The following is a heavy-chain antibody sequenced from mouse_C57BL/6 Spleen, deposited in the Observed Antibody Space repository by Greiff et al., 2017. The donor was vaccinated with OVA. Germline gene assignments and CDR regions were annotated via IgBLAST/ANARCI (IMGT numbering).Heavy chain of an antibody. D-gene: IGHD1-1*02. CDR2: IYPGDGDT. CDR1: GYAFSSYW. CDR3: SRGGNLSWFAY. V-gene: IGHV1-80*01. J-gene: IGHJ3*01. Sequence: VQGVESGAELVKPGASVKISCKASGYAFSSYWMNWVKQRPGKGLEWIGQIYPGDGDTNYNGKFKGKATLTADKSSSTAYMQLSSLTSEDSAVYFCSRGGNLSWFAYWGQGTLVTVSA.